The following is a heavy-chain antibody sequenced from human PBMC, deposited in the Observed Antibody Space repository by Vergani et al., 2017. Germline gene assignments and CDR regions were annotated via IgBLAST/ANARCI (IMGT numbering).Heavy chain of an antibody. Sequence: QVQLQQSGPGLVNPSQTLSLTCSVSGVSITGGSYYWNWMRQSAEKGLEWIGRLFTRGSTDYNPSLKGRVTISFDTSKNQFSLKLNSVTAADTAVYYCARGAYEAYFDYWGQGTLVTVSS. V-gene: IGHV4-61*02. CDR2: LFTRGST. CDR1: GVSITGGSYY. J-gene: IGHJ4*02. D-gene: IGHD3-16*01. CDR3: ARGAYEAYFDY.